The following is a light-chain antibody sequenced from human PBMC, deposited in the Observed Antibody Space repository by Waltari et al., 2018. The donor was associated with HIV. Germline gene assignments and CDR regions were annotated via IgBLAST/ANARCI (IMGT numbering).Light chain of an antibody. CDR3: QQRSNWPPVT. V-gene: IGKV3-11*01. Sequence: EVVLTQSPSTLSLSQGERATLSCRASQNIGNYLAWYQQKPGQALRLLIYDASTRASGIPARFSGSGSGTDFTLTISSLEPEDVAVYYCQQRSNWPPVTFGQGTRLEI. CDR2: DAS. CDR1: QNIGNY. J-gene: IGKJ5*01.